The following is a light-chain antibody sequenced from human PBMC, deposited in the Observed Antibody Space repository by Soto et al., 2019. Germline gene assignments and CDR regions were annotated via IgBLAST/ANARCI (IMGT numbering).Light chain of an antibody. Sequence: QSALTQPRSVSGSPVQSVTISCTGTSSDVGGYNYVSWYQQHPGKAPKLMIYDVSKRPSGVPDRFSGSKSGNTASLTISGIQAEDEADYYCCSYAGSFVVFGGGTKLTVL. CDR1: SSDVGGYNY. CDR3: CSYAGSFVV. CDR2: DVS. V-gene: IGLV2-11*01. J-gene: IGLJ2*01.